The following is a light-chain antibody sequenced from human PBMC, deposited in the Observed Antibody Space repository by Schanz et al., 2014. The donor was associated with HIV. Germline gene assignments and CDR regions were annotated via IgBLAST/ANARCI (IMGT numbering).Light chain of an antibody. CDR1: QNVRSY. CDR2: DAS. Sequence: EIVLTQSPGTLSLSPGERASLSCRASQNVRSYLAWYQQKPGQAPRLLIYDASNRATGIPARFSGSGSGTDFTLTISSLEPEDFAVYYCQQRSHWPPFTFGQGTKLEIK. V-gene: IGKV3-11*01. J-gene: IGKJ2*01. CDR3: QQRSHWPPFT.